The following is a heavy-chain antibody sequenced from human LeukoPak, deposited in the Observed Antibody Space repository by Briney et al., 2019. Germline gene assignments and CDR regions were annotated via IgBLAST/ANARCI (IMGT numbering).Heavy chain of an antibody. D-gene: IGHD3-22*01. Sequence: GGSLRLSCAASGFTFSSYEMNWVRQAPGKGLEWVSYISSSGSTIYYADSVKGRFTISRDNSKNTLYLQMNSLRAEDTAVYYCARGRPQTYDSSGYYYDWFDPWGQGTLVTVSS. CDR1: GFTFSSYE. J-gene: IGHJ5*02. CDR3: ARGRPQTYDSSGYYYDWFDP. V-gene: IGHV3-48*03. CDR2: ISSSGSTI.